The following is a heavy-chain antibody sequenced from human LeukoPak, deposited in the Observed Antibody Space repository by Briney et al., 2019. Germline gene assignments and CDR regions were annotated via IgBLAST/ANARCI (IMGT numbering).Heavy chain of an antibody. CDR2: IYYSGST. Sequence: PSETLSLTCTVSGGSISSYYWGWIRQPPGKGLEWIGYIYYSGSTNYNPSLKSRVTISVDTSKNQFSLKLSSVTAADTAVYYCARDPMYYDILTGYYISWFDPWGQGTLVTVSS. D-gene: IGHD3-9*01. CDR1: GGSISSYY. J-gene: IGHJ5*02. CDR3: ARDPMYYDILTGYYISWFDP. V-gene: IGHV4-59*01.